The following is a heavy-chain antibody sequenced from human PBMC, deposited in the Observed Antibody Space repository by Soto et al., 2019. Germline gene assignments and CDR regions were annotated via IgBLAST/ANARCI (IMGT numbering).Heavy chain of an antibody. CDR2: VYYTGST. D-gene: IGHD1-1*01. J-gene: IGHJ4*02. V-gene: IGHV4-30-4*01. CDR3: ARDRSNSPDLFDS. Sequence: QVQLQESGPVLVKPSQTLSLTCSVSGGSINSDEYYWSWIRQPPGGGLEWIGHVYYTGSTSYSPSLKSRLTISVDKSKNQFSLRLKSVSAAETAVYYCARDRSNSPDLFDSWGQGTLVTVSS. CDR1: GGSINSDEYY.